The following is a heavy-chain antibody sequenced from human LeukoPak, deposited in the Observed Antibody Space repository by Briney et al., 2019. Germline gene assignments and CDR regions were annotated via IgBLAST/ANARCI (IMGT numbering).Heavy chain of an antibody. CDR1: GFTFSNAW. J-gene: IGHJ4*02. D-gene: IGHD3-3*01. CDR3: TTHKRITVFGVAWDFCDY. Sequence: PGGSLRLSCAASGFTFSNAWIIWVRQAPGKGPEWVGRIKSHADGGATDYSAPVKGRFSISRDDSKNTVYLQMNSLNTEDTAVYYCTTHKRITVFGVAWDFCDYWGQGTLVTVSS. CDR2: IKSHADGGAT. V-gene: IGHV3-15*01.